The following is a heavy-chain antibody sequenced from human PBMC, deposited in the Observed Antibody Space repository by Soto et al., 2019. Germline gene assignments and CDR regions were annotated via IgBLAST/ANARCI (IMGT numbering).Heavy chain of an antibody. D-gene: IGHD3-22*01. CDR1: GITFSSYG. J-gene: IGHJ4*02. Sequence: GGSLRLSCAASGITFSSYGMHWVRQAPGKGLEWVAVISGSGGSTYYADSVKGRFTISRDNSKNTLYLQMNSLRAEDTAVYYCAKFDSSGYGYWGQGTLVTVSS. CDR2: ISGSGGST. CDR3: AKFDSSGYGY. V-gene: IGHV3-23*01.